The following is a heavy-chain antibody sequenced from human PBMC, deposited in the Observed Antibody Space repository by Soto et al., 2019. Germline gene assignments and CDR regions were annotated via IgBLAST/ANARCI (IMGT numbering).Heavy chain of an antibody. CDR2: INGYNGNT. CDR3: AREGSAPYYYYGMDV. Sequence: QVQLEQSGAEVKKPGDSMKVSCKASCYTFTTYGISWVRQAPGQGLEWMGWINGYNGNTDYTQKLQGRVTMTTDTSTSTAYMELRSLRSDDTAVYYCAREGSAPYYYYGMDVWGQGTTVTVSS. V-gene: IGHV1-18*01. CDR1: CYTFTTYG. J-gene: IGHJ6*02. D-gene: IGHD6-19*01.